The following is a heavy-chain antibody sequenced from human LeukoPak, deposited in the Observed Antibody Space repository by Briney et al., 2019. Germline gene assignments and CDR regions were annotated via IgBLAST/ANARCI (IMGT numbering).Heavy chain of an antibody. CDR3: ARVDEGRNGVTVGY. CDR2: ISSSSGYT. V-gene: IGHV3-11*06. CDR1: GFMYSDYY. J-gene: IGHJ4*02. Sequence: GGSLRLSCAASGFMYSDYYMTWIRQAPGKGLEWVSYISSSSGYTNYADSVKGRFTISRDNAKNSLYLQMNSLRAEDTAVYYCARVDEGRNGVTVGYWGQRTLVTVSS. D-gene: IGHD2-8*01.